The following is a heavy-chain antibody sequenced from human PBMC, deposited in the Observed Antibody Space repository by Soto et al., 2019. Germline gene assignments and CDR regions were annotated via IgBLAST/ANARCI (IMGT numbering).Heavy chain of an antibody. CDR1: GYRLTDYW. D-gene: IGHD6-13*01. J-gene: IGHJ2*01. Sequence: QSLKVSCKGSGYRLTDYWIGWVRQLPGKGLEWMGIIYPGDSDTRYSPSFQGQVTISADKSTNTAYLHWSSLKASDTAIYYCARRAGAGYSTYWYFDLWGRGTLVTVAS. CDR2: IYPGDSDT. CDR3: ARRAGAGYSTYWYFDL. V-gene: IGHV5-51*01.